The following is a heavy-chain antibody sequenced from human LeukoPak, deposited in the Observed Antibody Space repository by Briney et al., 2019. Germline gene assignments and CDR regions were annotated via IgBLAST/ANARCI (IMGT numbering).Heavy chain of an antibody. V-gene: IGHV3-23*01. J-gene: IGHJ5*02. D-gene: IGHD3-10*01. CDR3: AKAPYGSGSYYVNL. CDR2: IRGAGDIT. Sequence: QPGGSLLLSCVASGITFSTYGMSWVRQAPGKGLEWVSAIRGAGDITDYADSGKGRFTISRDNSKNMLYLQMSSLRADDTAIYYCAKAPYGSGSYYVNLWGQGTLVTVSS. CDR1: GITFSTYG.